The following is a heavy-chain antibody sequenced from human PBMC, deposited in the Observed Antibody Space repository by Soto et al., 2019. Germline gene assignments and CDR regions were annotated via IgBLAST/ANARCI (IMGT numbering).Heavy chain of an antibody. Sequence: ASVKVSCKASGGTFSSYAISWVRQAPGQGLEWMGGIIPIFGTANYAQKFQGRVTITADESTSTAYMELSSLRSEDTAVYYCAKSSSWFRALFDYWGQGTLVTVPS. CDR3: AKSSSWFRALFDY. J-gene: IGHJ4*02. V-gene: IGHV1-69*13. D-gene: IGHD6-13*01. CDR1: GGTFSSYA. CDR2: IIPIFGTA.